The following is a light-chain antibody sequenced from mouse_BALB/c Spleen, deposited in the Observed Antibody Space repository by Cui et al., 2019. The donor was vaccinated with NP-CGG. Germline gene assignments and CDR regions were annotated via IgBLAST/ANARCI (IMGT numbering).Light chain of an antibody. J-gene: IGLJ1*01. CDR1: TGAVTTSNY. Sequence: AVATQESAPTTSPGKTVTLTCRSSTGAVTTSNYANWVQEKPDHLFTGLIGGTNNRAPGVPARFSGSLIGDKAALTITGAQTEDEAIYFCALWYSNHWVFGGGTKLTVL. V-gene: IGLV1*01. CDR2: GTN. CDR3: ALWYSNHWV.